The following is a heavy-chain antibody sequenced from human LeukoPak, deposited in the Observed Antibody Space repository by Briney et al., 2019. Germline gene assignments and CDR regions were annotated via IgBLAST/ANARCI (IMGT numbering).Heavy chain of an antibody. J-gene: IGHJ4*02. D-gene: IGHD2-2*01. CDR3: AREAIVVVPAAYRGLVDY. CDR2: INHSGST. CDR1: GGSFSGYY. Sequence: SETLSLTCAVYGGSFSGYYWSWIRQPPGKGLEWIGEINHSGSTNYNPSPKSRVTISVDTSKNQFSLKLSSVTAADTAVYYCAREAIVVVPAAYRGLVDYWGQGTLVTVSS. V-gene: IGHV4-34*01.